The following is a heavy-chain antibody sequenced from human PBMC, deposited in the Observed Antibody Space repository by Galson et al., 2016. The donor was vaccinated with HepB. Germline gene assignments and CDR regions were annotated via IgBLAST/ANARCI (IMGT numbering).Heavy chain of an antibody. CDR2: IYYSGST. CDR3: ARGGMPAAGTGGWFDP. Sequence: ETLSLTCTVSGGSISSGGYYWSWIRQHPGKGLEWIGYIYYSGSTNYNPSLKSRVTISVDTSKNQFSLKLDSVTAGATAVYYCARGGMPAAGTGGWFDPWGQGTLVTVSS. D-gene: IGHD6-13*01. V-gene: IGHV4-61*08. J-gene: IGHJ5*02. CDR1: GGSISSGGYY.